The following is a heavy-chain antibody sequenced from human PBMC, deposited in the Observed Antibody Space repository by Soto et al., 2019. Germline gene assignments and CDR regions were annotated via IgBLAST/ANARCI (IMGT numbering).Heavy chain of an antibody. CDR1: GYTFTSYG. V-gene: IGHV1-18*01. CDR3: ARSNSLMVSPYYYYGMDV. CDR2: ISAYNGNT. J-gene: IGHJ6*02. Sequence: GASVKVSCKASGYTFTSYGISWVRQAPGQGLEWMGWISAYNGNTNYAQKLQGRVTTTTDTSTSTAYMELRSLRSDDTAVYYCARSNSLMVSPYYYYGMDVWGQGTTVTVSS. D-gene: IGHD2-8*01.